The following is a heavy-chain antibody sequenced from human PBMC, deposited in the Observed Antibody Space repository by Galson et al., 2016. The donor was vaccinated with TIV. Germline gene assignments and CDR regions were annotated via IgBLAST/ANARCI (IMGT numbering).Heavy chain of an antibody. CDR1: GYMFASYG. CDR3: ARVFRTDWAYFQY. J-gene: IGHJ1*01. V-gene: IGHV1-18*04. Sequence: SVKVSCKASGYMFASYGITWVRQAPGQGLEWMGWISGHNGNANYAQWLQDRLSIATDTSKNTAYMELRSLRADDTAVYYCARVFRTDWAYFQYWGQGTLVTVSS. CDR2: ISGHNGNA. D-gene: IGHD3/OR15-3a*01.